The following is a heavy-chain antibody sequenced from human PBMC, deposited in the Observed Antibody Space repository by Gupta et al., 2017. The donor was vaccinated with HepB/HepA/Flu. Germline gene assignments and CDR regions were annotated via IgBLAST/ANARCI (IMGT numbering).Heavy chain of an antibody. V-gene: IGHV3-33*01. CDR3: AREVPSEGYYYYYMDV. Sequence: QVQLVEPGGGVVQPWRSLRLSGAAAGFTFSRCGMPLVRQAPGKGLEWVAVIWYDGSNKYYADSVKGRFTISRDNSKNTLYLQMNSLRAEDTAVYYCAREVPSEGYYYYYMDVWGKGTTVTVSS. CDR2: IWYDGSNK. CDR1: GFTFSRCG. J-gene: IGHJ6*03.